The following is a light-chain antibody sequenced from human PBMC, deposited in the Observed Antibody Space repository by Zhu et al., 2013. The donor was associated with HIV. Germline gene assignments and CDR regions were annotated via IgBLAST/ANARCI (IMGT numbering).Light chain of an antibody. CDR3: QQSYSTPGT. CDR1: QTISDY. J-gene: IGKJ1*01. V-gene: IGKV1-39*01. CDR2: SAS. Sequence: DIQVTQSPSSLSASVGDRVIITCRASQTISDYLNWYQQKPGKAPSLLIYSASNLQSGVPSRFSGSGSGTDFTLTISSLQPEDFATYYCQQSYSTPGTFGQGTKVEIK.